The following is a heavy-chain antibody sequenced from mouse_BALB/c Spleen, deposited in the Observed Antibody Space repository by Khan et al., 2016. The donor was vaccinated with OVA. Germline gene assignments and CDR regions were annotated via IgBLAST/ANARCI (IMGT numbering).Heavy chain of an antibody. J-gene: IGHJ3*01. CDR1: GYTLTNYG. Sequence: QIQLVQSGPELKKPGETVKISCKASGYTLTNYGMNWVKQAPGKGLKWMGWINTYTGEATYADDFKGRFAFSLETSASTAYLQINNLKNEDTAKYCCSRSKGNYWLAYWGQGTLVTVSA. CDR3: SRSKGNYWLAY. CDR2: INTYTGEA. V-gene: IGHV9-3-1*01. D-gene: IGHD2-1*01.